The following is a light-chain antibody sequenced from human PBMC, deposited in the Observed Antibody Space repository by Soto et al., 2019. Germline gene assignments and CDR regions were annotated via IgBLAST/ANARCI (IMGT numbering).Light chain of an antibody. CDR2: AAS. V-gene: IGKV1-39*01. CDR1: QSISSF. Sequence: DIQMTQSPSSLSASVGDRVTITCRASQSISSFLNWFQQKPGKAPKLLIYAASSLQSGVPSRFSGSGSGTNFTLTIDSLQPEDFETYYCQQSYSTWWTFGQGTKVDIK. CDR3: QQSYSTWWT. J-gene: IGKJ1*01.